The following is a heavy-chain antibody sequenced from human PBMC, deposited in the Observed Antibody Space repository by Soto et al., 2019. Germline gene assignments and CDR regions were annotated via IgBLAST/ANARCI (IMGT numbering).Heavy chain of an antibody. CDR3: ARVRKSSGWYGVHFDY. CDR2: IYYSGST. J-gene: IGHJ4*02. V-gene: IGHV4-59*02. D-gene: IGHD6-19*01. CDR1: GDSVSNYY. Sequence: SETLSLTCSVSGDSVSNYYWSWIRQPPGKGLEWIGYIYYSGSTNYNPSLKSRVTISVDTSKNQFSLKLSSVTAADTAVYYCARVRKSSGWYGVHFDYWGQGTLVTVSS.